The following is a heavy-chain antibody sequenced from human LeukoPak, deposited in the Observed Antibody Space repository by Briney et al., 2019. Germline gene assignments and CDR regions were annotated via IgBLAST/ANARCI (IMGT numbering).Heavy chain of an antibody. Sequence: HPGGSLRLSCAASGFTFGDFWMSWFRQAPGKGLEWVANINQGGDAEYYVGSVEGRFTISRDNAKNSLYLHMNSLRVEDTALYYCARAASAGTVDYWGQGTLVTVSS. J-gene: IGHJ4*02. CDR2: INQGGDAE. CDR3: ARAASAGTVDY. CDR1: GFTFGDFW. V-gene: IGHV3-7*01. D-gene: IGHD6-13*01.